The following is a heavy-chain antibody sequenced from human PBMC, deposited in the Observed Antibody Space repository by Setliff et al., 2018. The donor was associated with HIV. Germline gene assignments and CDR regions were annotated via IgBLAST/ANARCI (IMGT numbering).Heavy chain of an antibody. V-gene: IGHV4-61*09. J-gene: IGHJ4*02. D-gene: IGHD4-17*01. Sequence: SETLSLTCTVSGGSISSGSYYWSWIRQPAGKGLEWIGHIYTTGSTNYNPSLKSRVTISADKSKNQVSLKLSSVTAADTAVYYCARDFPFSVTTFQGGGVFDYWGQGTLVTVSS. CDR1: GGSISSGSYY. CDR2: IYTTGST. CDR3: ARDFPFSVTTFQGGGVFDY.